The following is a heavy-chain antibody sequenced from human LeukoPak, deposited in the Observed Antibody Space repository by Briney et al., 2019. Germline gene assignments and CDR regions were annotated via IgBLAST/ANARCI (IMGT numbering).Heavy chain of an antibody. J-gene: IGHJ4*02. CDR2: ISRSSSYT. CDR1: GFTFSDYY. D-gene: IGHD5-24*01. V-gene: IGHV3-11*06. CDR3: ARGSRVPDY. Sequence: PGGSLRLSCAASGFTFSDYYMSWIRQAPGKGLEWVSFISRSSSYTQYVDSVRGRFTISGDDAKNSLYLQMNSLRAEDTAVYYCARGSRVPDYWGQGTLVTVSS.